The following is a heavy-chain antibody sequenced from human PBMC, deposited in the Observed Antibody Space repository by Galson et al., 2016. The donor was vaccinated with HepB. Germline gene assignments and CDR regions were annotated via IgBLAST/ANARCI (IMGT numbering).Heavy chain of an antibody. D-gene: IGHD6-13*01. J-gene: IGHJ6*02. V-gene: IGHV4-34*01. CDR3: AGEGGSAVRYGMDV. Sequence: SETLSLTCAVYGGSFSGYYWSWIRQPPGKGLEWIGEINHSGSTNYNASLKSRVSISVDTSKNQFALKLRSVTAADTGVYYCAGEGGSAVRYGMDVWSQGTTVTVSS. CDR2: INHSGST. CDR1: GGSFSGYY.